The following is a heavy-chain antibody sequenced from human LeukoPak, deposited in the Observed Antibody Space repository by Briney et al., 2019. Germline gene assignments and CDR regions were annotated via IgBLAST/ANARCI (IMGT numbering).Heavy chain of an antibody. Sequence: SVKVSCKASGGTFSSYAISWVRQAPGQGLEWMGGIIPIFGTANYAQKFQGRVTITADESTSTAYMELSSLRSEDTAVYYCATLGYCSGGSCYTVDYWGQGTLVTVSS. CDR2: IIPIFGTA. J-gene: IGHJ4*02. V-gene: IGHV1-69*01. CDR3: ATLGYCSGGSCYTVDY. D-gene: IGHD2-15*01. CDR1: GGTFSSYA.